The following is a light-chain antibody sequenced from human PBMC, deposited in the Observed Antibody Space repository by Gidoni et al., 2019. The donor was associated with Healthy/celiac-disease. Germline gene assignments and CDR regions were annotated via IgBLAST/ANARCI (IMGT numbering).Light chain of an antibody. CDR2: LGS. CDR3: MQALQTPRT. Sequence: DIVMTQSPLSLPVPPGEPASISCRSSPSLLHSNGYYYLDWYLQKPGQSPQLLIYLGSNRASGVPDRFSGSGSGTDFTLKISRVEAEDVGVYYCMQALQTPRTFGQGTKVEIK. CDR1: PSLLHSNGYYY. V-gene: IGKV2-28*01. J-gene: IGKJ1*01.